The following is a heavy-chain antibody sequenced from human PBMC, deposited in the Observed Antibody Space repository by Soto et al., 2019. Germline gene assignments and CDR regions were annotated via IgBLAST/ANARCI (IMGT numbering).Heavy chain of an antibody. D-gene: IGHD4-17*01. J-gene: IGHJ6*03. V-gene: IGHV3-33*01. CDR3: AREIFPYTVTPFWPYYYMDV. Sequence: GGSLRLSCAASGFTFSSYGMHWVRQAPGKGLEWVAVIWYDGSNKYYADSVKGRFTISRDNSKNTLYLQMNSLRAEDTAVYYCAREIFPYTVTPFWPYYYMDVWGKGTTVTVSS. CDR1: GFTFSSYG. CDR2: IWYDGSNK.